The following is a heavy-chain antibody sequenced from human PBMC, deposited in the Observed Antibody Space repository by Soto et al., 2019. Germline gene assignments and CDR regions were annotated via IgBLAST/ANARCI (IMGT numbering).Heavy chain of an antibody. Sequence: SETLSLTCTVSGGSISSSSYYWGWIRQPPGKGLEWIGSIYYSGSTYYNPSLKSRVTISVDTSKNQFSLKLSSVTAADTAVYYCARHDIVVVPAATGHYDILTGYYFDAFDIWGQGTMVTVSS. CDR3: ARHDIVVVPAATGHYDILTGYYFDAFDI. D-gene: IGHD3-9*01. J-gene: IGHJ3*02. V-gene: IGHV4-39*01. CDR2: IYYSGST. CDR1: GGSISSSSYY.